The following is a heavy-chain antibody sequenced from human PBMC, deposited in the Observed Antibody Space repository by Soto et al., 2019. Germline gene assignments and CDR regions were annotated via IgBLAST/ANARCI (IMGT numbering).Heavy chain of an antibody. D-gene: IGHD6-13*01. CDR2: IKQDGSEK. V-gene: IGHV3-7*05. CDR3: ARDNSDSWYPGYDGIDV. J-gene: IGHJ6*02. Sequence: EVQLVESGGGLVQPGGSLRLSCAASGFTFSSYWMSWVRQAPGKGLEWVANIKQDGSEKYYVDSVKGRFTISRDNAKNSLYLQMNSLRAEDTAVDYCARDNSDSWYPGYDGIDVWGQGTTVTVSS. CDR1: GFTFSSYW.